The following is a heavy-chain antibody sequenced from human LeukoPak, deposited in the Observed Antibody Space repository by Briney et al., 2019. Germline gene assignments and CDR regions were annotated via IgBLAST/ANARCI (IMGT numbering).Heavy chain of an antibody. J-gene: IGHJ6*03. CDR1: GGPISSYY. V-gene: IGHV4-59*01. CDR3: ARVRDGYNYYYYYYMDV. Sequence: PSETLSLTCTVSGGPISSYYWSWIRQPPGKGLEWIGYIYYSGSTNYNPSLKSRVTISVDTSKNQFSLKLSSVTAADTAVYYCARVRDGYNYYYYYYMDVWGKGTTVTVSS. CDR2: IYYSGST. D-gene: IGHD5-24*01.